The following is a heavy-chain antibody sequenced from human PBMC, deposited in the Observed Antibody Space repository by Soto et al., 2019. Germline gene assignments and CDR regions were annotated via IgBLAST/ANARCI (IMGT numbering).Heavy chain of an antibody. D-gene: IGHD3-9*01. Sequence: VASVKVSCKASGYTFTSYGISWVRQAPGQGLEWMGWISAYNGNTNYAQKLQGRVTMTTDTSTSTAYMELRSLRSDDTAVYYCARGGYDILTGYYNYFDYWGQGTLVTVYS. V-gene: IGHV1-18*01. J-gene: IGHJ4*02. CDR1: GYTFTSYG. CDR3: ARGGYDILTGYYNYFDY. CDR2: ISAYNGNT.